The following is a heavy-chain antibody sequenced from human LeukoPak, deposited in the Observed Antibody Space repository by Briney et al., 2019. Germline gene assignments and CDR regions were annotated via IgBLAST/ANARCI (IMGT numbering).Heavy chain of an antibody. V-gene: IGHV3-48*03. CDR2: ICSRGSTI. CDR3: ERVTEAPYYFDY. J-gene: IGHJ4*02. Sequence: PGGSLRLSCAASGFTFSSYEMNWVRQAPGKGLEWVSYICSRGSTIYYADSVKGRFTISRDNAKNSLYLQMNSLRAEDTAVYYCERVTEAPYYFDYWGQGTLVTVSS. CDR1: GFTFSSYE.